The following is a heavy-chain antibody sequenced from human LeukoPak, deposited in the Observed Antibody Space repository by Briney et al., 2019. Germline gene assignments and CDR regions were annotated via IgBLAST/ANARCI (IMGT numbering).Heavy chain of an antibody. J-gene: IGHJ6*04. V-gene: IGHV1-24*01. CDR2: FDPEDGET. CDR3: ATDTRGLRERNYYYYYGMDV. CDR1: GYTLTELS. Sequence: ASVKVSCKVSGYTLTELSMHWVRQAPGKGLEWMGGFDPEDGETIYAQKFQGRVTMTEDTSTDTAYMELSSLRSEDTAVYYCATDTRGLRERNYYYYYGMDVWGKGTTVTVSS. D-gene: IGHD5-12*01.